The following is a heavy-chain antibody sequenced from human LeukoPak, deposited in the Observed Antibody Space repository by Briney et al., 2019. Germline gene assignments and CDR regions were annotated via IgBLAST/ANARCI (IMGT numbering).Heavy chain of an antibody. V-gene: IGHV1-18*01. CDR3: ARDRAYDFWSGYYRPVFRYYYYGMDV. CDR1: GYTFTSYG. D-gene: IGHD3-3*01. J-gene: IGHJ6*02. Sequence: ASVKVSCKASGYTFTSYGISWVRQAPGQGLEWMGWISAYNGDTNYAQKLQGRVTITTDTSTSTAYMELRSLRSDDTAVYYCARDRAYDFWSGYYRPVFRYYYYGMDVWGQGTTVTVSS. CDR2: ISAYNGDT.